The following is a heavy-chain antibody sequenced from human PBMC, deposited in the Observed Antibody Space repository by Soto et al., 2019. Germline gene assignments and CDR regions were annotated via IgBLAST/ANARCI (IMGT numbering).Heavy chain of an antibody. CDR3: ARDGGGTYYDFWSGYYTPYYYGMDV. CDR1: GFTFSSYA. CDR2: ISYDGSNK. V-gene: IGHV3-30-3*01. D-gene: IGHD3-3*01. Sequence: GGSLRPSCAASGFTFSSYAMHWVRQAPGKGLEWVAVISYDGSNKYYADSVKGRFTISRDNSKNTLYLQMNSLRAEDTAVYYCARDGGGTYYDFWSGYYTPYYYGMDVWGQGTTVTVSS. J-gene: IGHJ6*02.